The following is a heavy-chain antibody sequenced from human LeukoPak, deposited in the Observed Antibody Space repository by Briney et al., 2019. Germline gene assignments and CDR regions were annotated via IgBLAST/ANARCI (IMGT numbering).Heavy chain of an antibody. CDR3: ARVGGTNYYYYGMDV. J-gene: IGHJ6*02. CDR1: GGAISSYY. V-gene: IGHV4-59*01. CDR2: IYDSGST. Sequence: SETLSLTCTVSGGAISSYYWSWIRQPPGKGLEWIGYIYDSGSTNYNPSLKSRVTISVDTSKNQFSLKLSSVTAADTAVYYCARVGGTNYYYYGMDVWGQGTTVTVSS. D-gene: IGHD1-1*01.